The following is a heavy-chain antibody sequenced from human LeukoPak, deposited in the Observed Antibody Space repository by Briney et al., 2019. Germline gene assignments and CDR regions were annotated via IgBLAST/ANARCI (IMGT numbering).Heavy chain of an antibody. Sequence: LSLTCTVSGGSISSYYWSWIRQAPGKGLEWVSYMSSSGSTIYYADSVKGRSTISRDNAKNSLYLQMNSLRAEDTAVYYCARVGRGYWGQGTLVTVSS. V-gene: IGHV3-11*04. J-gene: IGHJ4*02. CDR3: ARVGRGY. CDR1: GGSISSYY. D-gene: IGHD3-10*01. CDR2: MSSSGSTI.